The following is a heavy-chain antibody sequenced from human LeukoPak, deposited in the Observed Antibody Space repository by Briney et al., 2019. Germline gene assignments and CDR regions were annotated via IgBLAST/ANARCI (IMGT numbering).Heavy chain of an antibody. CDR3: ARTGSGWDTAPRFDY. CDR1: GGSISGYY. CDR2: IYATGST. D-gene: IGHD6-19*01. Sequence: SETLSLTCTVSGGSISGYYWSWLRQPAGKGLGWIGRIYATGSTDYNPSLKSRVTMSVDGSKNQVSLRLNSVTAADTAVYYCARTGSGWDTAPRFDYWGQGTLVTVSS. V-gene: IGHV4-4*07. J-gene: IGHJ4*02.